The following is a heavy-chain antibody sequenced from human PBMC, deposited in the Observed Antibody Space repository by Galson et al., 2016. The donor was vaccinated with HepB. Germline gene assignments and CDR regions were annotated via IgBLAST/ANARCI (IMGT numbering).Heavy chain of an antibody. D-gene: IGHD3-10*01. Sequence: SLRLSCAASGFIFDDYALHWVRQVPGKGLEWVSGISWNSDTIGYGNSVKGRFTISRDNAKNSLFLHMSNLRAEDTALYYCTKDSSVTLFDIVDSYYNMDVWGRGTMVTVSS. CDR3: TKDSSVTLFDIVDSYYNMDV. CDR1: GFIFDDYA. V-gene: IGHV3-9*01. J-gene: IGHJ6*02. CDR2: ISWNSDTI.